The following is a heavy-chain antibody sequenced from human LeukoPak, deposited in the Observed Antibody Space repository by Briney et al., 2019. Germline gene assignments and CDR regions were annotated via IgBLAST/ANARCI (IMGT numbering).Heavy chain of an antibody. D-gene: IGHD3-10*01. Sequence: SQTLSLTCAISGDSVSINSAAWNWVRQSPSRGLEWLGRTYYRSKGYNDYAVAGKSLITIKPDTAKNQFSLQLNSVTPEDTAVYYCARHYGSGSYYNVRAFDIWGQGTMVTVSS. CDR1: GDSVSINSAA. J-gene: IGHJ3*02. CDR2: TYYRSKGYN. CDR3: ARHYGSGSYYNVRAFDI. V-gene: IGHV6-1*01.